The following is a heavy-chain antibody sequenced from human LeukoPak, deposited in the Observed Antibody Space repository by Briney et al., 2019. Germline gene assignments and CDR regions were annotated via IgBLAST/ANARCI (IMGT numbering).Heavy chain of an antibody. J-gene: IGHJ4*02. CDR1: GGSSSGYY. CDR2: INHSGST. CDR3: ARRGRIAAAGYFDY. V-gene: IGHV4-34*01. Sequence: SETLSLTCAVCGGSSSGYYWSWIRQPPGKGLEWIGEINHSGSTNYNPSLKSRVTISVDTSKNQFSLKLSSVTAADTAVYYCARRGRIAAAGYFDYWGQGTLVTVSS. D-gene: IGHD6-13*01.